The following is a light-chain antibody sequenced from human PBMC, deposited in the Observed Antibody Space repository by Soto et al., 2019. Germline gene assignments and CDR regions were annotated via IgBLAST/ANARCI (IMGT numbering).Light chain of an antibody. Sequence: QSALTQPGSVSGSPGQSVTISCSGTSSDVAGYNYVSWYQQHPGKAPKLMIYDVSKRPSGVPDRFSGSKSGNTASLTISGLQAEDEADYYCCSYAGRYTYVFGTGTKVTVL. V-gene: IGLV2-11*01. CDR3: CSYAGRYTYV. J-gene: IGLJ1*01. CDR1: SSDVAGYNY. CDR2: DVS.